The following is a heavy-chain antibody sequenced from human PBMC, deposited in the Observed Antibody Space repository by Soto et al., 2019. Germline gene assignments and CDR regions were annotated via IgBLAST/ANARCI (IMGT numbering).Heavy chain of an antibody. CDR2: IIPIVGTA. J-gene: IGHJ4*02. D-gene: IGHD1-1*01. CDR1: GGTFSSYA. Sequence: QVQLVQSGAEVKKPGSSVKVACKASGGTFSSYAVSWVRHAPGQGLEWMGGIIPIVGTANYAQKFQGRVTITADESTSTAYMELSSLRSEDTAVYYCARVGVGKLEPDYWGQGTLVTVSS. V-gene: IGHV1-69*01. CDR3: ARVGVGKLEPDY.